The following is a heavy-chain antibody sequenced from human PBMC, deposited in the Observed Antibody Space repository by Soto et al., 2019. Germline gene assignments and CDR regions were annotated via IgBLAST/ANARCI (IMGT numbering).Heavy chain of an antibody. CDR2: IYYSGST. V-gene: IGHV4-39*01. Sequence: SETLSLTCTVSGGSISSSSYYWGWIRQPPGKGLEWIGSIYYSGSTYYNPSLKSRVTISVDTSKNQFSLKLSSVTAADTAVYYCASMRGVVAATSWFDPWGQGTLVTVSS. D-gene: IGHD2-15*01. CDR1: GGSISSSSYY. CDR3: ASMRGVVAATSWFDP. J-gene: IGHJ5*02.